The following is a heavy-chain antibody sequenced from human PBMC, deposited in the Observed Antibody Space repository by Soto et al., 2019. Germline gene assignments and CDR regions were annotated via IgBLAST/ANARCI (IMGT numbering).Heavy chain of an antibody. CDR3: AKDFWEGAGPYYYYMDV. Sequence: GGSLRLSCAASGFTFSSYGMHWVRQAPGKGLEWVAVISYDGSNKYYADSVKGRFTISRDNSKNTLYLQMNSLRAEDTAVYYCAKDFWEGAGPYYYYMDVWGKGTTVTVSS. D-gene: IGHD3-3*01. CDR2: ISYDGSNK. CDR1: GFTFSSYG. J-gene: IGHJ6*03. V-gene: IGHV3-30*18.